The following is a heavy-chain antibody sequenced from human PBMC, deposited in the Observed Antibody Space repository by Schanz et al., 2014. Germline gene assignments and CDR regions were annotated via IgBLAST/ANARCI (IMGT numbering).Heavy chain of an antibody. J-gene: IGHJ5*01. Sequence: EVQLVESGGGMVQPGGSLRLSCAASGFTFSDHYMDWVRQAPGKGLEWVGRITNKPNNYNAEYAAAVKGRFTISRDESRNSLYRQRISLKTEDTGVYDCDRRDGHDSWGQGTLVNVSA. CDR1: GFTFSDHY. V-gene: IGHV3-72*01. D-gene: IGHD4-17*01. CDR2: ITNKPNNYNA. CDR3: DRRDGHDS.